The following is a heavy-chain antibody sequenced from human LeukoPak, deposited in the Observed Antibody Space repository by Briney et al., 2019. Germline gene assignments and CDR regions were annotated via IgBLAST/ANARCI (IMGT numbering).Heavy chain of an antibody. CDR2: ISSTGGTI. CDR3: VNIETGY. Sequence: HPGGSLRLSCAASGFTFNRYSMNWARQAPGKGLEWISYISSTGGTIHYADSVKGRFSISRDNAKSSLYLQMNSLRGEDTAFYYCVNIETGYWGQGTLVTVSS. CDR1: GFTFNRYS. V-gene: IGHV3-48*04. J-gene: IGHJ4*02.